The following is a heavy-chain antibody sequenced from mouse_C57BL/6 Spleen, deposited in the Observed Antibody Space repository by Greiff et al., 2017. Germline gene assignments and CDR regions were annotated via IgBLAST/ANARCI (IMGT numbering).Heavy chain of an antibody. J-gene: IGHJ3*01. D-gene: IGHD1-1*02. Sequence: EVHLVESGGGLVKPGGSLKLSCAASGFTFSSYTMSWVRQTPEKGLEWVATISGGGGNTYYPDSLKGRFTISSDKAKNTLYLQMSSLRSEDTALYYCARQGGPAWFAYWGQGTLVTVSA. V-gene: IGHV5-9*01. CDR3: ARQGGPAWFAY. CDR2: ISGGGGNT. CDR1: GFTFSSYT.